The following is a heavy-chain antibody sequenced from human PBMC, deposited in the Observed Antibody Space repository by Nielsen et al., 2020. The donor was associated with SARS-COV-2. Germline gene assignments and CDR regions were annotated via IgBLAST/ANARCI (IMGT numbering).Heavy chain of an antibody. V-gene: IGHV3-9*01. CDR1: GFIFDDYV. J-gene: IGHJ6*02. CDR2: ISWNSGSI. D-gene: IGHD5-24*01. Sequence: SLNTSCASSGFIFDDYVMHWVRPAPGKGLEWVSGISWNSGSIGYADSVKGRFTISRDNAKNSLYLQMNSLRAEDTALYYCAKDEDRWVWGQGTTVTVSS. CDR3: AKDEDRWV.